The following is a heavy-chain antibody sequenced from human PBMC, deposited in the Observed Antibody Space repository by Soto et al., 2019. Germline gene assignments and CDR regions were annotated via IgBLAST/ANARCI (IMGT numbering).Heavy chain of an antibody. CDR1: GGSISSYY. J-gene: IGHJ6*02. CDR3: ARLEYSSSSYYYYGMDV. CDR2: IYYSGST. V-gene: IGHV4-59*01. D-gene: IGHD6-13*01. Sequence: SETLSLTCTVSGGSISSYYWSWIRQPPGKGLEWIGYIYYSGSTNYNPSLKSRVTISVDTSKNQFSLKLSSVTAADTAVYYCARLEYSSSSYYYYGMDVWDQGTTVTVSS.